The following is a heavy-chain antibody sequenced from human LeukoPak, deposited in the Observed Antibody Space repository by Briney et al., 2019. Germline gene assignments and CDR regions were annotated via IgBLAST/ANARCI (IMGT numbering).Heavy chain of an antibody. V-gene: IGHV3-23*01. CDR1: GFTFSYYP. CDR2: ISGSGDKT. D-gene: IGHD1-26*01. J-gene: IGHJ1*01. CDR3: AKETKVGSTTVAYFQD. Sequence: GESLRLSCTVGGFTFSYYPMAWVRQAPGKGLEWVSLISGSGDKTYFADSVEGRFTISRDNSKNTLHLQMNSLRAEDTAIYYCAKETKVGSTTVAYFQDWGQGTLVTVS.